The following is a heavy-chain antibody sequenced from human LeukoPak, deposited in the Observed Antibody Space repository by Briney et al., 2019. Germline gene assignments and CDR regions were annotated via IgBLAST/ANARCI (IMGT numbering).Heavy chain of an antibody. V-gene: IGHV4-39*01. CDR3: ATTGQDIVVVVAATRVDY. D-gene: IGHD2-15*01. CDR1: GGSISSSSYY. CDR2: IYYSGST. J-gene: IGHJ4*02. Sequence: SETLSLTCTVSGGSISSSSYYWGWIRQPPGKGLEWIGSIYYSGSTYYNPSRRSRVTISVATSKNQFSLKLSSVTAADTAVYYCATTGQDIVVVVAATRVDYWGQGTLVTVSS.